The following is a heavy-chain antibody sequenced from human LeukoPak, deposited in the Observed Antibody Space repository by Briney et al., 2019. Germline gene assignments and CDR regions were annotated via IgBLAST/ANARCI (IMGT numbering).Heavy chain of an antibody. V-gene: IGHV4-59*08. CDR1: GGSINNYY. CDR2: VYYSGIT. CDR3: ARHLYDYYFDY. D-gene: IGHD3-3*01. J-gene: IGHJ4*02. Sequence: SETLSLTCTVSGGSINNYYWSWIRQPPGKGREWVGYVYYSGITNSNASLKSRVTISADTSKNQFFLKLTSVTAADTAVYFCARHLYDYYFDYWGQGTLVTVSS.